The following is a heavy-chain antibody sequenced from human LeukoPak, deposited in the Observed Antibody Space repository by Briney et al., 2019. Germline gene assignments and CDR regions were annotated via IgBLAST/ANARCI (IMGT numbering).Heavy chain of an antibody. D-gene: IGHD2-15*01. V-gene: IGHV1-69*13. CDR2: IIPNFGTP. Sequence: GASVTVSCTASGDTFSDYAISWVRQAPGQGLEWMGGIIPNFGTPNYAQKFQGRVTITADESTSTGYMELSSLRSEDTAMYYCARRILAYNWFDPWGQGTLVTVSS. CDR1: GDTFSDYA. J-gene: IGHJ5*02. CDR3: ARRILAYNWFDP.